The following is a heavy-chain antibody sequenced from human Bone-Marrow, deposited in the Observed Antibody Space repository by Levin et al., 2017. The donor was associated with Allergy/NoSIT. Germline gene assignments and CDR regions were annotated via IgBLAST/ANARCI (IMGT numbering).Heavy chain of an antibody. Sequence: GGSLRLSCAASGFIFSSYGMTWVRQAPGKGLEWVSSITSLSSQIFYADSIKGRFTISRDNAKNSVYLQMNSLRADDSAVYYCTTNWGAASWYPLDYWGQGTLVTVSS. D-gene: IGHD6-13*01. CDR1: GFIFSSYG. CDR3: TTNWGAASWYPLDY. CDR2: ITSLSSQI. J-gene: IGHJ4*02. V-gene: IGHV3-21*06.